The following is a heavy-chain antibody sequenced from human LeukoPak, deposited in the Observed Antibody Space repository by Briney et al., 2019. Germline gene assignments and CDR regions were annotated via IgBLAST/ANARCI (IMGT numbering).Heavy chain of an antibody. D-gene: IGHD6-19*01. Sequence: PSETLSLTCNVSGGSISSYYWSWIRQPPGKGLEGIGYIYYSGSTNYNPSLKSRVTILLDTAKNQFSMKLTSVTAADTALYYCARRSGGGWYIDYWGQGTLVTVSS. J-gene: IGHJ4*02. CDR2: IYYSGST. CDR3: ARRSGGGWYIDY. V-gene: IGHV4-59*12. CDR1: GGSISSYY.